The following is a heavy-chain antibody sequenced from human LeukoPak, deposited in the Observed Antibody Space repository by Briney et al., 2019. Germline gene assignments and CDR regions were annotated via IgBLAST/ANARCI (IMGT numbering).Heavy chain of an antibody. J-gene: IGHJ5*02. V-gene: IGHV3-48*02. CDR3: ARDRVSWYSRPLFQS. CDR1: GFTFSSYG. Sequence: GGSLRLSCAASGFTFSSYGMNWVRQAPGKGLEWVSYISSSSSTIYYADSVKGRFTISRDNAKNSLYLQMNSLRDEDTAVYYCARDRVSWYSRPLFQSWGQGNLVTVSS. D-gene: IGHD6-13*01. CDR2: ISSSSSTI.